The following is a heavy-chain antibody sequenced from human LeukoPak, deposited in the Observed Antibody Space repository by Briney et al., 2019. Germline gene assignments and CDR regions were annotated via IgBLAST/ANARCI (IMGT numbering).Heavy chain of an antibody. J-gene: IGHJ5*02. CDR2: IIPIFGTA. CDR3: ARGRWYYYGSSGYSYWFDP. Sequence: SVKVSCKASGGTFSSYAISWVRQAPGQGLEWMGGIIPIFGTANYAQKFQGRVTITADESTSTAYMELSGLRSEDTAVYYCARGRWYYYGSSGYSYWFDPWGQGTLVTVSS. V-gene: IGHV1-69*13. D-gene: IGHD3-22*01. CDR1: GGTFSSYA.